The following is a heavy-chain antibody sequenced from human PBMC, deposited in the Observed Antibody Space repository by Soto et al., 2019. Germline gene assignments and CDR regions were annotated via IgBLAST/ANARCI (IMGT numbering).Heavy chain of an antibody. CDR3: ARGMTSMDY. CDR1: EFTFKSYW. Sequence: EVQLVESGGGLVQPGESLRLSCAASEFTFKSYWMSWVRQAPGKGLEWVANIRQDGSERYYVDSVKGRFTISRDNAKNSLYLQMDSLRVEDTAVYYCARGMTSMDYWGQGTLVTVSS. V-gene: IGHV3-7*01. D-gene: IGHD4-17*01. CDR2: IRQDGSER. J-gene: IGHJ4*02.